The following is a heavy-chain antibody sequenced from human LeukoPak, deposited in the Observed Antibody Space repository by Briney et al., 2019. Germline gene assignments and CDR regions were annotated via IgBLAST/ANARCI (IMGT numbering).Heavy chain of an antibody. CDR2: ISNRGSST. Sequence: GGSLRLSCAASGFTFSSYGMNWVRQAPGKGLEWISYISNRGSSTYYADSVKGRFTISRDNSRDSLYLQMDGLRVEDTAVYYCVRRGETPYFFDYWGQGTLVNGSS. D-gene: IGHD5-12*01. CDR1: GFTFSSYG. J-gene: IGHJ4*02. V-gene: IGHV3-48*03. CDR3: VRRGETPYFFDY.